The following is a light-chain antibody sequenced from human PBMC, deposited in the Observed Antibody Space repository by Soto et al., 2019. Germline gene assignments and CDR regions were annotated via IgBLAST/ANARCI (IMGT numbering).Light chain of an antibody. CDR2: KAS. J-gene: IGKJ2*01. CDR1: QSIADS. V-gene: IGKV1-5*03. CDR3: QHYDTYSYI. Sequence: DIQMTQSPSTLSSSVGDRVIITCRASQSIADSLAWYQQKPGKAPKLLIYKASILETGMPSRFSGSGSGTEFTLTINSLQPGDFATYFCQHYDTYSYIFGQGTKLEIK.